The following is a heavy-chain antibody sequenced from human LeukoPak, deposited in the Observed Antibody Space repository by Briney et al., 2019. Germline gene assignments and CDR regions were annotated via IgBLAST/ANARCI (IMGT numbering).Heavy chain of an antibody. CDR1: GFTVSSNY. D-gene: IGHD2-15*01. CDR3: ARVGYTDTWYSSPPFDY. V-gene: IGHV3-66*01. J-gene: IGHJ4*02. Sequence: GGSLRLSCAVSGFTVSSNYMSWVRQAPGKGLEWVSIIYSGGSTYYADSVKGRFTISRDNSKNILYLQLNSLRAEDTALYFCARVGYTDTWYSSPPFDYWGQGTLVTVSS. CDR2: IYSGGST.